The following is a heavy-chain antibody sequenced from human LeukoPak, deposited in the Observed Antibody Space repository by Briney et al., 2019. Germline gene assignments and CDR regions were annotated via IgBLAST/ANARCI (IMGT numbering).Heavy chain of an antibody. J-gene: IGHJ4*02. Sequence: VSVTDSCKASGYTFTGYYMHWVRQAPGQGLEWMGWINPNSGGTNYAQKFQGRVTMTRDTSISTAYMELSRLRSDDTAVYYCARDRYDILTGYEPALDYWGQGTLV. D-gene: IGHD3-9*01. CDR2: INPNSGGT. CDR3: ARDRYDILTGYEPALDY. CDR1: GYTFTGYY. V-gene: IGHV1-2*02.